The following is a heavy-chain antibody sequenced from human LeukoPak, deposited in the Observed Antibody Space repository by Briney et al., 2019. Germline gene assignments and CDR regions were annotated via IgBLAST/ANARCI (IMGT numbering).Heavy chain of an antibody. CDR2: ISYDGSNK. Sequence: GRSLRLSCAASGFTFSSYGMHWVRQAPGKGLECVAVISYDGSNKYYADSVKGRFTISRDNSKNTLYLQMNSLRAEDTAVYYCAKVLGGYVPFDYWGQGTLVTVSS. V-gene: IGHV3-30*18. CDR1: GFTFSSYG. CDR3: AKVLGGYVPFDY. J-gene: IGHJ4*02. D-gene: IGHD3-22*01.